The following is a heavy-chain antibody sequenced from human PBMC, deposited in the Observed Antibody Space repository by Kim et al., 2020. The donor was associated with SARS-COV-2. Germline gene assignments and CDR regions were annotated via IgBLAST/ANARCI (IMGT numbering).Heavy chain of an antibody. CDR2: ISYDGSNK. V-gene: IGHV3-30*18. J-gene: IGHJ4*02. D-gene: IGHD6-19*01. CDR3: AKDLGYSSGWSTFDY. CDR1: GFTFSSYG. Sequence: GGSLRLSSAASGFTFSSYGMHWVRQAPGKGLEWVAVISYDGSNKYYADSVKGRFTISRDNSKNTLYLQMNSLRAEDTAVYYCAKDLGYSSGWSTFDYWGQGTLVTVSS.